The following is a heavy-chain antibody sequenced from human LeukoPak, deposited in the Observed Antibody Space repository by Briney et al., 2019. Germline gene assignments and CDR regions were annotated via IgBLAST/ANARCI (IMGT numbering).Heavy chain of an antibody. CDR3: AREWAESGQGTLVTVSSGESSQPPADY. J-gene: IGHJ4*02. Sequence: PSETLSLTCTVSGGSISSSSYYWGWIRQPPGKGLEWIGSIYYSGSTYYNPSLKSRVTISIDRSRNQFSLRLSSVTAADTAVYYCAREWAESGQGTLVTVSSGESSQPPADYWGQGTLVTVSS. D-gene: IGHD1-14*01. CDR2: IYYSGST. CDR1: GGSISSSSYY. V-gene: IGHV4-39*07.